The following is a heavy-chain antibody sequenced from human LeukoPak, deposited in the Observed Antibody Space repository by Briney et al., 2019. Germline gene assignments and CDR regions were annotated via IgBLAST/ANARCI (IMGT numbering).Heavy chain of an antibody. J-gene: IGHJ4*02. V-gene: IGHV3-23*01. Sequence: PGGSLRLSCAASGFTFSSYAMSWVRQAPGKGLEWVSAISGSGGSTYYADSVKGRFTISRDNSKNTLYLQMNSLRSEDTAVYYCARDRFYCSSTSCYLDYWGQGTLVTVSS. D-gene: IGHD2-2*01. CDR3: ARDRFYCSSTSCYLDY. CDR2: ISGSGGST. CDR1: GFTFSSYA.